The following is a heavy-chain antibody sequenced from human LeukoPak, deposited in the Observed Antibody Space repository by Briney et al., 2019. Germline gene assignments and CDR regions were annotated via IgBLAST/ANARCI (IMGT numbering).Heavy chain of an antibody. V-gene: IGHV4-61*02. CDR2: VHPTGST. Sequence: PSETLSLTCTVSGASIIGGSFFWSWIRQPAGRAPEWIGRVHPTGSTNYNPSLSNRVIVSLDTSNNQFSLRLMSVTAADSAVYYCVRGASVFDYWGRRAPVTVSS. CDR3: VRGASVFDY. J-gene: IGHJ4*02. CDR1: GASIIGGSFF.